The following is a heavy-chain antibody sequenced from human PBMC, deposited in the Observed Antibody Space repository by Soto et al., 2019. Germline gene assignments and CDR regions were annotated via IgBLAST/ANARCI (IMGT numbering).Heavy chain of an antibody. J-gene: IGHJ6*03. V-gene: IGHV1-8*01. Sequence: ASVKVSCKASGYTFTSYDINWVRQATGQGLEWMGWMNPNSGNTGYAQKFQGRATMTRNTSISTAYMELSSLRSEDTAVYYCASTGREGTHYYYYYMDVWGKGTTVTVSS. CDR1: GYTFTSYD. D-gene: IGHD3-10*01. CDR3: ASTGREGTHYYYYYMDV. CDR2: MNPNSGNT.